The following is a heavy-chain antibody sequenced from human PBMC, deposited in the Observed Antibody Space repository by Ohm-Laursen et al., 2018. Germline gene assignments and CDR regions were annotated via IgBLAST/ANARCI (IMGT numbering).Heavy chain of an antibody. CDR2: IKQDGSEK. CDR1: GFTFRNSW. V-gene: IGHV3-7*01. Sequence: SLRLSCSASGFTFRNSWMTWVRQSPGKGLEWVANIKQDGSEKYFLDSVKGRFTFSRDNAKNSVSLQMNSLRGEDTAVYYCARGSGTPWGLYFDHWGQGALVTVSS. CDR3: ARGSGTPWGLYFDH. D-gene: IGHD1/OR15-1a*01. J-gene: IGHJ4*02.